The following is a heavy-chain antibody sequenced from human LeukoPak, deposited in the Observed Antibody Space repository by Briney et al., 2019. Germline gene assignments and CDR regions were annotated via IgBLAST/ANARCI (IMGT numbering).Heavy chain of an antibody. V-gene: IGHV3-23*01. D-gene: IGHD1-26*01. CDR3: AKARSGSYYYYGMDV. CDR2: ISGSGGST. Sequence: GGSLRLSCAASGFTFSSYAMSWVRQAPGKGLEWVSAISGSGGSTYYADSVKGRFTISRGNSKNTLYLQMNSLGAEDTAVYYCAKARSGSYYYYGMDVWGQGTTVTVSS. CDR1: GFTFSSYA. J-gene: IGHJ6*02.